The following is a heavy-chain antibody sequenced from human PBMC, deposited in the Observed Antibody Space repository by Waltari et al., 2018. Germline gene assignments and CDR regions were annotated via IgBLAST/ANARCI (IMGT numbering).Heavy chain of an antibody. CDR1: GGSISSHY. V-gene: IGHV4-59*11. Sequence: QVQLQESGPGLVKPSETLSLTCTVSGGSISSHYWSWIRQPPGKGLEWIGYIYYSGSPNYNPSLKSRVTISVDTSKNQFSLKLSSVTAADTAVYYCAREGYYDFWSGYYTGNWFDPWGQGTLVTVSS. CDR3: AREGYYDFWSGYYTGNWFDP. CDR2: IYYSGSP. J-gene: IGHJ5*02. D-gene: IGHD3-3*01.